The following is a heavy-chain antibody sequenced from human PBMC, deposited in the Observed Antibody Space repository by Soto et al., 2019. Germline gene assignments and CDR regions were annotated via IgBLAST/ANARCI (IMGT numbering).Heavy chain of an antibody. CDR1: GYTFTSYG. Sequence: QVQLVQSGAEVKKPGASVKVSCMASGYTFTSYGISWVRQAPGQGLEWMGWISAYNGNTNYAQKLQGRVTMTTDTSTSTAYMELRSLRSDDTAVYYCARATYVLRFLEWLPILFDYWGQGTLVTVSS. CDR2: ISAYNGNT. D-gene: IGHD3-3*01. CDR3: ARATYVLRFLEWLPILFDY. V-gene: IGHV1-18*04. J-gene: IGHJ4*02.